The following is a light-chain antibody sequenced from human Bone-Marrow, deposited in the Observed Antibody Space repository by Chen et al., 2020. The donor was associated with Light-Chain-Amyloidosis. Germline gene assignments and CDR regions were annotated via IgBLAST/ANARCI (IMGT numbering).Light chain of an antibody. CDR3: QVWDRSSDRPV. CDR1: NIGSTS. J-gene: IGLJ3*02. V-gene: IGLV3-21*02. Sequence: SSVLPQPSPVSVAPGQTATIVCGGNNIGSTSVHWYQQPPGQAPLLIVYDDSDRPSGIPERLSGSNSGNTATLTISRVEAGDEADYYCQVWDRSSDRPVFGGGTKLTVL. CDR2: DDS.